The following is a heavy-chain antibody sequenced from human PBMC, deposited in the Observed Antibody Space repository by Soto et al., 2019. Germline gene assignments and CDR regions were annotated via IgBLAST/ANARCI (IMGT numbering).Heavy chain of an antibody. CDR2: INHSGST. CDR1: GGSFSGYY. CDR3: ARRGYFDWLSEPYYYYYMEV. V-gene: IGHV4-34*01. Sequence: QVQLQQWGAGLLTPSETLALTCAVYGGSFSGYYWSWIRQPPGKGLEWIGAINHSGSTNYNPSLKSRVTISVDTSKTQFSLRLSSVTAATTAVYYCARRGYFDWLSEPYYYYYMEVWCKGTTVTVS. D-gene: IGHD3-9*01. J-gene: IGHJ6*03.